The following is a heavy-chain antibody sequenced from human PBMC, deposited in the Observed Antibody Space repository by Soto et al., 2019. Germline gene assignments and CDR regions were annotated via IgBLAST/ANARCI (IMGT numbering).Heavy chain of an antibody. Sequence: GGSLRLSCAASGFTFIDYYMSWIRQAPWKGLEWVSYISSSSSYANYADSVKGRFTISRDNAKNSLYLQMNSLRAEDTAVYYCVRDRSGIVGVTDAFDIWRQGTMVTVSS. CDR1: GFTFIDYY. D-gene: IGHD1-26*01. CDR3: VRDRSGIVGVTDAFDI. J-gene: IGHJ3*02. CDR2: ISSSSSYA. V-gene: IGHV3-11*06.